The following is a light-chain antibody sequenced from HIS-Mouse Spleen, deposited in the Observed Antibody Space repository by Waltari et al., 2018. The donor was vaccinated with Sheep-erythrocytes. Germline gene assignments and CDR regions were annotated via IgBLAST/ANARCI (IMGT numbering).Light chain of an antibody. J-gene: IGLJ3*02. CDR2: QDS. CDR3: QAWDSSTAWV. V-gene: IGLV3-1*01. Sequence: SYELTQPPSVPVSPGQTASITCSGDKLGDKYACWYQQKPGQSPVLVIYQDSKRPSGIPGRFSGSNSGNTATLTISGTQAMDEADYYCQAWDSSTAWVFGGGTKLTVL. CDR1: KLGDKY.